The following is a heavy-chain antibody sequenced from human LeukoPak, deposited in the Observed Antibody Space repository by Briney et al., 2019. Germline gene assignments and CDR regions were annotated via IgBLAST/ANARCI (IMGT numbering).Heavy chain of an antibody. CDR2: ISGSGGST. J-gene: IGHJ4*02. CDR3: AKEPPGIAAAGWVFDY. D-gene: IGHD6-13*01. Sequence: PGGSLRLSCAASGFTFSSYAMSWVRQAPGKGLEWVSAISGSGGSTYYADSVKGRFTISRDNSKNTLYLQMNSLRAEDAAVYYCAKEPPGIAAAGWVFDYWGQGTLVTVSS. V-gene: IGHV3-23*01. CDR1: GFTFSSYA.